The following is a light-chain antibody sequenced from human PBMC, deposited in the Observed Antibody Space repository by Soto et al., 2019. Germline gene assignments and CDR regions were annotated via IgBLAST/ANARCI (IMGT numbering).Light chain of an antibody. J-gene: IGLJ2*01. CDR3: NSYTSSTTRRV. V-gene: IGLV2-11*01. CDR1: RSDVGGYNY. CDR2: DVS. Sequence: QSALTQPRSVSGSPGQSVTISCTGARSDVGGYNYVSWYQQHPGKAPKLMIYDVSKRPSGVPDRFSGSKSGNTASLTISGLQTEDEADYYCNSYTSSTTRRVFGGGTKLTVL.